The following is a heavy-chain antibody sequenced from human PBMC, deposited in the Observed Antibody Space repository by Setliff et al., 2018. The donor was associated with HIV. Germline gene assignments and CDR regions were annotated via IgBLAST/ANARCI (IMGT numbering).Heavy chain of an antibody. CDR3: ARGVPLLPPNF. CDR1: GFTFSSYE. CDR2: IYYSGST. Sequence: KPGGSLRLSCAASGFTFSSYEMNWIRQPPGKGLEWIGSIYYSGSTPYSPSLKSRVTMSVDTSKNQFSLRMTSTTAADTAVYYCARGVPLLPPNFWGQGTLVTVSS. V-gene: IGHV4-39*07. J-gene: IGHJ4*02. D-gene: IGHD2-21*02.